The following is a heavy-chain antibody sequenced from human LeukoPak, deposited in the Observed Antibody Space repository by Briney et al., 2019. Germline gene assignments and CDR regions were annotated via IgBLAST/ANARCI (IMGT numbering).Heavy chain of an antibody. Sequence: ASVKVSCKASGYTFTSYDINWVRQAPGQGLEWMGWMNPNSGNTGYAQKFQDRVTMTRNTYIGTAYMELSSLRSEDTAVYYCARQISIYDSSGYYPPDYWGQGTLVTVSS. V-gene: IGHV1-8*01. CDR2: MNPNSGNT. CDR3: ARQISIYDSSGYYPPDY. J-gene: IGHJ4*02. CDR1: GYTFTSYD. D-gene: IGHD3-22*01.